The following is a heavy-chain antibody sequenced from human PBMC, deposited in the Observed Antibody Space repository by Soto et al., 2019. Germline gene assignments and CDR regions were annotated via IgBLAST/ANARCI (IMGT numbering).Heavy chain of an antibody. D-gene: IGHD6-19*01. CDR3: ARTRAVSFDP. V-gene: IGHV4-39*01. J-gene: IGHJ5*02. CDR1: GGSISSSSYY. CDR2: IYYSGST. Sequence: SETLSLTCTVSGGSISSSSYYWGWIRQPPGKGLEWIGSIYYSGSTYYNPSLKSRVTISVDTSKNQFSLKLSSVAAADTAVYYCARTRAVSFDPWGQGTLVTSPQ.